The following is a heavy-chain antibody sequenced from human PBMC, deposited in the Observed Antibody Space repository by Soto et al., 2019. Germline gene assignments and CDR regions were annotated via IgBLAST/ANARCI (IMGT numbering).Heavy chain of an antibody. V-gene: IGHV4-59*01. J-gene: IGHJ4*02. Sequence: PAETLSLTCTVSGGSIIGSYCIFIRHTPVKVLEWVGYIHYSGSTNYNPSLKSRVTMSVDSAKNQFSLQLSSVTAADTAVYFCTKYRRTDAEGYSFDYWGQGALVTVSS. CDR2: IHYSGST. CDR3: TKYRRTDAEGYSFDY. D-gene: IGHD2-15*01. CDR1: GGSIIGSY.